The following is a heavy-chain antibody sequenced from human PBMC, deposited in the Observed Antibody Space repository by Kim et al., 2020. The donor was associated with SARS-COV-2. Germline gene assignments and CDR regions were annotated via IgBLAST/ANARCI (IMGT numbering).Heavy chain of an antibody. CDR3: ARYCSSNSCLSLDY. CDR2: ISYDGSNE. Sequence: GGSLRLSCAASGFTFSNFDMHWVRQAPGKGLEWVAVISYDGSNEYYADSVKGRFTISRDNSKNTLYLQMNSLRAEDTAVYYCARYCSSNSCLSLDYWGQGTLVTVSS. J-gene: IGHJ4*02. CDR1: GFTFSNFD. V-gene: IGHV3-30*03. D-gene: IGHD2-2*01.